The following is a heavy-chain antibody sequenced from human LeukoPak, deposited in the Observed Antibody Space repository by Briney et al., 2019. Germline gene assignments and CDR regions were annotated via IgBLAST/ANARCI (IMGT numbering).Heavy chain of an antibody. V-gene: IGHV4-30-4*01. CDR1: GVSISSGDYY. Sequence: SETLSLTCTVSGVSISSGDYYWSWIRQPPGKGLEWIAYMYYSGSTYYNPSLKSRVTISVDTSKNQFSLKLSSVTAADTAVYYCARHVSYYGGPFGYWGQGTLVTVSS. CDR2: MYYSGST. J-gene: IGHJ4*02. D-gene: IGHD4-23*01. CDR3: ARHVSYYGGPFGY.